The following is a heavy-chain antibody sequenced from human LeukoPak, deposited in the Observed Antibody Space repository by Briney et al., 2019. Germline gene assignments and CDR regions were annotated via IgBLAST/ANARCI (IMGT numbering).Heavy chain of an antibody. Sequence: GGSLRLSCAASGFTFSSYAMHWVRQAPGKGLEWVAVISYDGSNKYYADSVKGRFTISRDNSKNTLYLQMNSLRAEDTAVHYCARGSGSYWGQGTLVTVSS. CDR2: ISYDGSNK. V-gene: IGHV3-30*04. CDR3: ARGSGSY. D-gene: IGHD1-26*01. CDR1: GFTFSSYA. J-gene: IGHJ4*02.